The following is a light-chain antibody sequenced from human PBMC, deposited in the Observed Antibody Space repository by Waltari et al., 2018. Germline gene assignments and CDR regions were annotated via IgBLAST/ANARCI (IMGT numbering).Light chain of an antibody. J-gene: IGLJ3*02. CDR1: SGSIASNY. CDR3: QSYDSANHWV. Sequence: NFLLTQPHSVSESPGKTVTISCTRSSGSIASNYVQWYQQRPGSAPVTVIYDDNRRPSGVPERVSASSDSSSNVASLFISGLETEDEADYYCQSYDSANHWVFGGGTKVTVL. V-gene: IGLV6-57*03. CDR2: DDN.